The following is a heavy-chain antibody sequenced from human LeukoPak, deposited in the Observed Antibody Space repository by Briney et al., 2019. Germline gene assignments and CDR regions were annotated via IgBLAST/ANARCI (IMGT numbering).Heavy chain of an antibody. CDR1: GDSVSSNSAA. D-gene: IGHD3-3*01. Sequence: SQTLSLTCAISGDSVSSNSAAWNWIRQSPSRGLEWLGRTYYRSKWYNDYAVSVKSRITINPDTSKNQFSLQLSSVTAADTAVYYCASLLTIFGVVTPYWYFDLWGRGTLVTVSS. V-gene: IGHV6-1*01. J-gene: IGHJ2*01. CDR2: TYYRSKWYN. CDR3: ASLLTIFGVVTPYWYFDL.